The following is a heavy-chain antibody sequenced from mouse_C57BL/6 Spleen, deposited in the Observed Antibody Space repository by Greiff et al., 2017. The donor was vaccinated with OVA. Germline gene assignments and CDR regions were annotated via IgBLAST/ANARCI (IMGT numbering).Heavy chain of an antibody. CDR2: IDPETGGT. D-gene: IGHD6-1*01. V-gene: IGHV1-15*01. J-gene: IGHJ2*01. CDR3: TLWPY. Sequence: QVQLKESGAELVRPGASVTLSCKASGYTFTDYEMHWVKQTPVHGLEWIGAIDPETGGTAYNQKFKGKAILTADKSSSTAYMELRSLTAEDSAVYYCTLWPYWGQGTTLTVSS. CDR1: GYTFTDYE.